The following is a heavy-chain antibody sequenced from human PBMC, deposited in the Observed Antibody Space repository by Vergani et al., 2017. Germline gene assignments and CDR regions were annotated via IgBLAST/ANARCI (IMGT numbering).Heavy chain of an antibody. CDR3: ARDQDSSSSGFFDP. CDR2: INHSGST. Sequence: QVQLQQWGAGLLKTSETLSLTCAVYGGSFSGYYWSWIRQPPGKGREWIGEINHSGSTNYNPSLKCRVTISVDTSKNQFSLKLSSVTAADTAVYYCARDQDSSSSGFFDPWGQGTLVTVSS. CDR1: GGSFSGYY. D-gene: IGHD6-6*01. J-gene: IGHJ5*02. V-gene: IGHV4-34*01.